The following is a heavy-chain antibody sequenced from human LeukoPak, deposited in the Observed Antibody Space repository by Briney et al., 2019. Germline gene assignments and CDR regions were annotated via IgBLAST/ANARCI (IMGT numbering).Heavy chain of an antibody. J-gene: IGHJ3*02. CDR2: IKSKTDGGTT. V-gene: IGHV3-15*01. CDR3: TTLGTTVTTGDAFDI. Sequence: AGGSLRLSCAASGFTFSSYEMNWVRQAPGKGLEWVGRIKSKTDGGTTDYAAPVKGRFTISRDDSKNTLYLQMNSLKTEDTAVYYCTTLGTTVTTGDAFDIWGQGTMVTVSS. CDR1: GFTFSSYE. D-gene: IGHD4-17*01.